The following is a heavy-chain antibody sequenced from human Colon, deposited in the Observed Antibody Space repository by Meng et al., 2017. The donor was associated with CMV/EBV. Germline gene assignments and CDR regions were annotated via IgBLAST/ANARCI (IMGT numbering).Heavy chain of an antibody. D-gene: IGHD3-3*01. CDR2: INPYSGDT. V-gene: IGHV1-2*02. CDR1: GYTVTGYL. Sequence: QVHLMRSGAEMREAGASVKVSCKASGYTVTGYLIHWVRRAPGQGLEWMGWINPYSGDTIYAQKFEVGVTMTRDASITTAYLELSSLKSDDTAVYYCGTFGGDFDYWGQGTLVTVSS. J-gene: IGHJ4*02. CDR3: GTFGGDFDY.